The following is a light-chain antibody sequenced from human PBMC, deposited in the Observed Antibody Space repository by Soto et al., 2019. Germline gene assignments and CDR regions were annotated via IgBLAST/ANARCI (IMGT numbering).Light chain of an antibody. CDR1: QTVRSNY. J-gene: IGKJ2*01. V-gene: IGKV3-20*01. CDR3: QQYGGSPGT. Sequence: EIVLTQSPGTLSLSPGERATLFCRASQTVRSNYLAWYQQKPGQAPRLLISGASTRASGIPDRFTGSGSGTDFPLTISRLEADDSAVFYCQQYGGSPGTFGQGTKLEIK. CDR2: GAS.